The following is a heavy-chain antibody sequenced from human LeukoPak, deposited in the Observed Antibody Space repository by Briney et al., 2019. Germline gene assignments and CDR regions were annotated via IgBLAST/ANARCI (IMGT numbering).Heavy chain of an antibody. D-gene: IGHD3-10*01. CDR2: INHSGST. CDR1: GGSFSGYY. V-gene: IGHV4-34*01. CDR3: AREKRRGSGSYYNLSNWFDP. Sequence: SETLSLTCAVYGGSFSGYYWSWIRQPPGKGLEWIGEINHSGSTNYNPSLKSRVTISVDTSKNQFSLKLSSVTAADTAVYYCAREKRRGSGSYYNLSNWFDPWGQGTLVTVSS. J-gene: IGHJ5*02.